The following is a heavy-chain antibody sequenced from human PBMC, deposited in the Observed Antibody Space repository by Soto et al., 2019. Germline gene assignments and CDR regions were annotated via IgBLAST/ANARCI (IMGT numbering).Heavy chain of an antibody. J-gene: IGHJ4*02. V-gene: IGHV3-53*01. CDR1: GFAVSSKY. Sequence: EVQLVESGGGLIQPGGSLRLSCAASGFAVSSKYMTWVRHAPGKGLEWVSVIYGGGTTYYADSVKGRFTISRDTSKNPLYLQMNSLRAEDTAVYYCVQTTGWPGFDFWGQGTLVTVSS. D-gene: IGHD6-19*01. CDR3: VQTTGWPGFDF. CDR2: IYGGGTT.